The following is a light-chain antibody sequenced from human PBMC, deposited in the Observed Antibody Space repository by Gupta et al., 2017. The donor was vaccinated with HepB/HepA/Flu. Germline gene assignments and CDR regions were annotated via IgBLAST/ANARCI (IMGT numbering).Light chain of an antibody. CDR2: HAS. J-gene: IGKJ5*01. CDR3: QQRINWPHT. Sequence: EIVLTQSPATLSLSPGEGATLSCRASQSVSTYLAWYQQRPGQAPRLLIYHASNRATGIPARFSGSGSGTDFTLTISSLEPEDFAVYYCQQRINWPHTFGQGTRLETK. CDR1: QSVSTY. V-gene: IGKV3-11*01.